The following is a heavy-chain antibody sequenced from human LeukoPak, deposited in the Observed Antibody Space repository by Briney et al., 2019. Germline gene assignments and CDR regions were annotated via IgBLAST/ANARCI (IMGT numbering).Heavy chain of an antibody. J-gene: IGHJ4*02. CDR1: GRSISSYY. V-gene: IGHV4-59*06. CDR2: IYYSGST. D-gene: IGHD3-10*01. Sequence: PSETLSLTCTVSGRSISSYYWSWIRQHPGKGLEWIGYIYYSGSTYYNPSLKSRVTISVDTSKNQFSLKLSSVTAADTAVYYCARAFGGVRGALFDYWGQGTLVTVSS. CDR3: ARAFGGVRGALFDY.